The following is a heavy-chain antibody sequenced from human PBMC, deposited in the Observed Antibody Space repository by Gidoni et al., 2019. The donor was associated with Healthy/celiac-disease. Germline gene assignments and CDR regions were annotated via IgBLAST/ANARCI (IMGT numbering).Heavy chain of an antibody. CDR3: AREAYDYSPENAFDI. CDR2: ISSSSTI. J-gene: IGHJ3*02. V-gene: IGHV3-48*01. Sequence: EVQLVESGGGLVQHGGSLRLSCAASGSTFSSYSMNWVRQAPGKGLEWVSYISSSSTIYYEDSVKGRFTISRDNAKNSLYLQMNSLRAEDTAVYYCAREAYDYSPENAFDIWGQGTMVTVSS. CDR1: GSTFSSYS. D-gene: IGHD4-4*01.